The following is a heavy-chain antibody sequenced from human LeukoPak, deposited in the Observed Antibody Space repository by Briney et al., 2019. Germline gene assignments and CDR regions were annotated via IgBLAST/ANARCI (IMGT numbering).Heavy chain of an antibody. V-gene: IGHV1-69*05. CDR1: GGTFSSYA. J-gene: IGHJ4*02. CDR3: VRGSYGAYDY. CDR2: IIPIFGTA. D-gene: IGHD4-17*01. Sequence: ASVKVSCKASGGTFSSYAISWVRQAPGQGLEWMGGIIPIFGTANYAQKFQGRVTITTDESTSTAYMELSSLRAEDTAVYYCVRGSYGAYDYWGQGSLVTVSS.